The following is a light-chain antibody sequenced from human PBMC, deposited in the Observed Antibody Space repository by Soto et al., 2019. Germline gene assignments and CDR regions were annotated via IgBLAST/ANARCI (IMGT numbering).Light chain of an antibody. J-gene: IGKJ1*01. CDR3: QQSYNTPRT. Sequence: DIQMTQSPSSLSAFVGDRVTITCRTSQPISDYLNWYQQKPGKAPSLLIYTASTLQTGVPSRFSGSGSGTHFTLTISSVHPEDFATYYYQQSYNTPRTFGQGTKVEIK. CDR1: QPISDY. V-gene: IGKV1-39*01. CDR2: TAS.